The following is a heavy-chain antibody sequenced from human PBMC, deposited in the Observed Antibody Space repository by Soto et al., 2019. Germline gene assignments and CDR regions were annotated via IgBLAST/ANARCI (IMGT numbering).Heavy chain of an antibody. CDR2: ISTFSGNT. CDR1: ANIFTSYG. CDR3: ASYDRSGSLDS. V-gene: IGHV1-18*04. D-gene: IGHD3-22*01. J-gene: IGHJ4*02. Sequence: QLVQSGAEVKKPGASVKVSCKASANIFTSYGITWVRQAPGQGLEWMGWISTFSGNTNYAQKLQGRVTMTTDTSTNTAYMEVRSLRSDDTAVYFCASYDRSGSLDSWGQGTLVTVSS.